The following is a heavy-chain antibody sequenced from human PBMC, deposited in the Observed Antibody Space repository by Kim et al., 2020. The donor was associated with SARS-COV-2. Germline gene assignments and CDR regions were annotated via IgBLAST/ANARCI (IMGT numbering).Heavy chain of an antibody. D-gene: IGHD6-19*01. V-gene: IGHV4-31*03. J-gene: IGHJ4*02. CDR3: ARRRPEAGFFDY. CDR1: GGSISSGGYY. CDR2: IFYSGNT. Sequence: SETLSLTCTVSGGSISSGGYYWSWIRQHPGKGLEWIGYIFYSGNTYYNPSLKSRVTVSGDTSKNQFALRLSSVTAADTAVYYCARRRPEAGFFDYWGQGTLVTVSS.